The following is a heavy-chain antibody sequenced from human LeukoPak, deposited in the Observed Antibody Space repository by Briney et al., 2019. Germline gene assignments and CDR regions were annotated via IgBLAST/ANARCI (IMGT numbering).Heavy chain of an antibody. CDR2: SYHRGSN. Sequence: SGTLCLTCAVSGVSISSSDLWTWVRPPPGKGLEWIGVSYHRGSNNYDSSLKSRFPISLDKSKIQFSLKVSSLTAADTAVYYCARKGSSTWYTYWFDPWGQGTLVTVSS. CDR3: ARKGSSTWYTYWFDP. CDR1: GVSISSSDL. V-gene: IGHV4-4*02. D-gene: IGHD6-13*01. J-gene: IGHJ5*02.